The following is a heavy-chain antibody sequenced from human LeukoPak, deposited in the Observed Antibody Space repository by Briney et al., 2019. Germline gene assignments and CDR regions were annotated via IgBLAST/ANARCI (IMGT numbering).Heavy chain of an antibody. CDR3: AKSATYSSLDY. CDR2: IYYSGST. J-gene: IGHJ4*02. CDR1: GGSISSSSYY. D-gene: IGHD6-13*01. Sequence: SETLSLTCTVSGGSISSSSYYWGWIRQPPGKGLEWIGSIYYSGSTYYNPSLKSRVTISVDTSKNQFSLKLSSVTAADTAVYYCAKSATYSSLDYWGQGTLVTVSS. V-gene: IGHV4-39*07.